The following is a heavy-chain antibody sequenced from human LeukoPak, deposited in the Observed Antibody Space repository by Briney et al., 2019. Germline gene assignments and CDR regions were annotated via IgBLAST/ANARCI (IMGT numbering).Heavy chain of an antibody. CDR3: AKDKLLWFGEFPYNWFDP. V-gene: IGHV3-23*01. CDR1: GFTFSSYA. Sequence: GGSLRLSCAASGFTFSSYAMSWVRQAPGKGLEWVSAISGSGGSTYYADSVKGRFTISRDNSKNTLYLQMNSLRAEDTAVYYCAKDKLLWFGEFPYNWFDPWGQGTLVTVPS. D-gene: IGHD3-10*01. CDR2: ISGSGGST. J-gene: IGHJ5*02.